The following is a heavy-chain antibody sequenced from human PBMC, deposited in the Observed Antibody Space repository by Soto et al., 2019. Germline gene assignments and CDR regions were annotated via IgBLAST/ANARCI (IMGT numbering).Heavy chain of an antibody. CDR1: GGSINISGYY. V-gene: IGHV4-39*01. D-gene: IGHD1-1*01. CDR3: ERRGLNDPLPP. J-gene: IGHJ5*02. Sequence: SETLSLTCTVSGGSINISGYYWGWLRQPPGKGLEWIGSIFYTGSTYYNPSVKSRVSMSVDTSKNQFSLKLSSVTAADTAVYYRERRGLNDPLPPCGQGTLVTVSS. CDR2: IFYTGST.